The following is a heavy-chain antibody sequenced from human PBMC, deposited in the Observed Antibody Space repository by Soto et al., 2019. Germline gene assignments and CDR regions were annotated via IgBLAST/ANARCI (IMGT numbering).Heavy chain of an antibody. Sequence: SETLSLTCTVSAASFSKYYWSWVRQPPGKGLEWIGYVYFNGNTNYNPSLKRRVSISIDTSKNQISLNLSSVTAADTAVYYCASVTFGGVVLAHWGQGTLVTVSS. CDR1: AASFSKYY. CDR2: VYFNGNT. CDR3: ASVTFGGVVLAH. J-gene: IGHJ4*02. D-gene: IGHD3-16*01. V-gene: IGHV4-59*01.